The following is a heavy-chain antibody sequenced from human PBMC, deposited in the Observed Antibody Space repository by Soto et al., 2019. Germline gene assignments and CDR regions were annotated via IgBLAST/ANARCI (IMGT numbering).Heavy chain of an antibody. V-gene: IGHV1-69*02. CDR1: GGTFSSYT. D-gene: IGHD7-27*01. Sequence: GASVKVSCMASGGTFSSYTISWVRQAPGQGLEWMGRIIPILGIANYAQKFQGRVTITADKSTSTAYMELSSLRSEDTAVYYCASSLGTVGWFDPWGQGTLVTVSS. CDR3: ASSLGTVGWFDP. CDR2: IIPILGIA. J-gene: IGHJ5*02.